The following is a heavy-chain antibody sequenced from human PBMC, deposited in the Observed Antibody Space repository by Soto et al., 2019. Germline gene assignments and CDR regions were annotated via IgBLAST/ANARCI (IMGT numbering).Heavy chain of an antibody. J-gene: IGHJ1*01. Sequence: QVQLQQWGAGLLKPSETLSLTCAVYGGSFSGYYWSWIRQPPGKGLEWIGEINHSGSTNYNPSLKSRVTIAVDTSKNQFSRQLSSVTAADPAVYYCARGPIYFIAVAGTQSFQHWGQGTLVTVSS. CDR2: INHSGST. CDR1: GGSFSGYY. CDR3: ARGPIYFIAVAGTQSFQH. D-gene: IGHD6-19*01. V-gene: IGHV4-34*01.